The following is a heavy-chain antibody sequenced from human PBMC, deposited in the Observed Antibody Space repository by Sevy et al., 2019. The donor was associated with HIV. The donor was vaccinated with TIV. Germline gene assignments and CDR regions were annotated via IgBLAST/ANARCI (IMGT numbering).Heavy chain of an antibody. CDR1: GFTFSSYA. Sequence: GGSLRLSCAASGFTFSSYAMSWVRQAPGKGLEWVSAISGSGGSTYYADSVKGRFTISSDYSRNRIYLEMNSVTIEDTAVYYCARVSPGIAAARGLDVWGQGTTVTVSS. D-gene: IGHD6-13*01. J-gene: IGHJ6*02. CDR2: ISGSGGST. CDR3: ARVSPGIAAARGLDV. V-gene: IGHV3-23*01.